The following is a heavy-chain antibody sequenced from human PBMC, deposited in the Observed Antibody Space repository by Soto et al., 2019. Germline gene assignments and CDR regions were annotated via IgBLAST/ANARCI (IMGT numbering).Heavy chain of an antibody. CDR2: ISAYNTNT. CDR1: GYTLTSYG. V-gene: IGHV1-18*03. CDR3: ARDAVLGCSSASCYRGNWFDP. D-gene: IGHD2-2*02. Sequence: VASVKVSCKASGYTLTSYGISWVRQAPGQGLEWMGWISAYNTNTHYAHKFQGRVTMTTDTSTSTAYMELRSLRSDDMAVYYCARDAVLGCSSASCYRGNWFDPWGQGTLVTVSS. J-gene: IGHJ5*02.